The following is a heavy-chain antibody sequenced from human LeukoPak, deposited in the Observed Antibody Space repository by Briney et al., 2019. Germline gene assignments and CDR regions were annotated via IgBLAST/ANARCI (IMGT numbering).Heavy chain of an antibody. J-gene: IGHJ6*03. V-gene: IGHV2-70*11. Sequence: SGPALVKPTQTLTLTCTFSGFSLSTSGMCVSWIRQPPGKALEWLARIDWDDDQYYSTSLKTRLTISKDTSKNQVVLTMTNMDPVDTATYYCARLISSSSHYYYYMDVWGKGTTVTVSS. CDR3: ARLISSSSHYYYYMDV. D-gene: IGHD6-6*01. CDR2: IDWDDDQ. CDR1: GFSLSTSGMC.